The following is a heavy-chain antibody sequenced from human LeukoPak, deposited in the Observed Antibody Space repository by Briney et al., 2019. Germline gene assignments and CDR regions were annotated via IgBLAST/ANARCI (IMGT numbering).Heavy chain of an antibody. V-gene: IGHV1-2*02. D-gene: IGHD1-26*01. CDR3: ARGGIVAADDAFDI. J-gene: IGHJ3*02. CDR1: GYTFTSYG. Sequence: ASVKVSCKASGYTFTSYGISWVRQAPGQGLEWMGWINPNSGGTNYAQKFQGRVTMTRDTSISTAYMELSRLRSDDTAVYYCARGGIVAADDAFDIWGQGTMVTVSS. CDR2: INPNSGGT.